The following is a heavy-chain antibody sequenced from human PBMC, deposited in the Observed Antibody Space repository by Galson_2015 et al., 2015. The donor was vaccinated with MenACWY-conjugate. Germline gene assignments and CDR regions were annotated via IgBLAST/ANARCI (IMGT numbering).Heavy chain of an antibody. CDR3: TTHKPDSWGGLLFHFYMDV. Sequence: LRLSCAASGLTFTNAYMSWVRQAPGKGLEWVGRIKSQTDGGKIDYAAPVKGRFTISRGDSKNTLYLQMNSLKIEDTAVYYCTTHKPDSWGGLLFHFYMDVWGKGTTVTVSS. V-gene: IGHV3-15*01. J-gene: IGHJ6*03. CDR2: IKSQTDGGKI. D-gene: IGHD2-21*01. CDR1: GLTFTNAY.